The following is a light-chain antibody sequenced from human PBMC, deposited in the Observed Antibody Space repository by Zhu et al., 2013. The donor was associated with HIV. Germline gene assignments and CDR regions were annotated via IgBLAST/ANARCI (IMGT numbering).Light chain of an antibody. J-gene: IGLJ1*01. V-gene: IGLV3-19*01. CDR3: SSYTGSTSRLYV. CDR1: SLRSYY. Sequence: SSELTQDPAVSVALGQTVRITCQGDSLRSYYASWYQQKPGQAPVLVIYGKNNRPSGIPDRFSGSSSGNTASLTITGAQAEDEADYYCSSYTGSTSRLYVFGTGTKVTVL. CDR2: GKN.